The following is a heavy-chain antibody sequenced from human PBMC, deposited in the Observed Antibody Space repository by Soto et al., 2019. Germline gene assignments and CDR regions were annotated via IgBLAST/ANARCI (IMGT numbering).Heavy chain of an antibody. V-gene: IGHV1-18*01. CDR1: GYTFTNYG. J-gene: IGHJ4*02. Sequence: QVQLVQSGPEVKKPGDSVKVSCKTSGYTFTNYGISWVRQAPGQGLEWMGWITTDKGKTTYAQKFQGRVTMTTDTSTSTAYLELGSLISDDTAVYYCATRSPAFDYWGQGTLVAVSS. CDR2: ITTDKGKT. CDR3: ATRSPAFDY.